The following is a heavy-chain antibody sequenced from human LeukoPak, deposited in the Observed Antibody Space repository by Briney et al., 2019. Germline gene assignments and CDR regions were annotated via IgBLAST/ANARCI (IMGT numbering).Heavy chain of an antibody. CDR3: ARAPRTSAVFDP. D-gene: IGHD6-13*01. CDR2: ISTSSSTI. CDR1: GFTFSDYS. V-gene: IGHV3-48*01. J-gene: IGHJ5*02. Sequence: GGSLRLSCAASGFTFSDYSMTWVRQAPGKGLEWVSYISTSSSTIYYADSVKGRFTISRDDSKNTLYVQMNSLRGEDTAVYYCARAPRTSAVFDPWGQGTLVTVSS.